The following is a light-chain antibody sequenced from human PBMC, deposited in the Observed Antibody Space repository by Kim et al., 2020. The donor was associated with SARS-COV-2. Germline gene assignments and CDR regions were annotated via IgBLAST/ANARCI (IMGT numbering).Light chain of an antibody. CDR2: GAS. Sequence: PGERATLSCGASQRFTSSQLGWYQQKPGQAPRLLIHGASGRATGIPDRFSGSGSGTDFTLTISRLEPEDSAVYYCQQYGKSPPWTFGQGTKVDIK. J-gene: IGKJ1*01. V-gene: IGKV3-20*01. CDR3: QQYGKSPPWT. CDR1: QRFTSSQ.